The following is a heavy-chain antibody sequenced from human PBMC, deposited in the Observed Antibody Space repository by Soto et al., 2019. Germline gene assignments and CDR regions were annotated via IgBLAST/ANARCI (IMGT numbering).Heavy chain of an antibody. CDR2: INHSGST. J-gene: IGHJ6*02. CDR1: GGSFSGYY. Sequence: PSETLSLTCAVYGGSFSGYYWSWIRQPPGKGLEWIGEINHSGSTNYNPSLKSRVTISVDTSKNQFSLKLSSVTAADTAVYYCARHLMGRGYSGYAYRYYYCGMDVWGQGTTVTVSS. CDR3: ARHLMGRGYSGYAYRYYYCGMDV. D-gene: IGHD5-12*01. V-gene: IGHV4-34*01.